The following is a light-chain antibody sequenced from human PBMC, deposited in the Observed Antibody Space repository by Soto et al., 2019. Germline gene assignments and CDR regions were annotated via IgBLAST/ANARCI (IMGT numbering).Light chain of an antibody. CDR1: QTISRP. CDR3: QHNYGTPA. V-gene: IGKV1-39*01. Sequence: DIQRTQSPSSLSASVGDRVTITCRASQTISRPLSWYQQKPGKVPELLIYATSRLQSGVPSSFSGSRSGTDFTLTISSVQPEDFATYYCQHNYGTPAFGQGTRLEI. J-gene: IGKJ5*01. CDR2: ATS.